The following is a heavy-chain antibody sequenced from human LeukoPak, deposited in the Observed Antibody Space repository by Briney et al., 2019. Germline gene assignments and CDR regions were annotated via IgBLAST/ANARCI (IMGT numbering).Heavy chain of an antibody. J-gene: IGHJ5*02. CDR2: IYTSGST. CDR1: GGSISSYY. Sequence: PSETLSLTCTVSGGSISSYYWSWLRQPAGKGLEGIGRIYTSGSTNYNPSLTSRITMSVDTSKNQFSLKLNSVTAADTAVYYCARGGRYCSSGSCYSSWFDPWGRGTLVTVSS. V-gene: IGHV4-4*07. CDR3: ARGGRYCSSGSCYSSWFDP. D-gene: IGHD2-15*01.